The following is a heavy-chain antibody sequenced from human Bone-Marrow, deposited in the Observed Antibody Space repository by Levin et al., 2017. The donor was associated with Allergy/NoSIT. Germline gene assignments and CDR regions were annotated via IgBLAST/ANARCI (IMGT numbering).Heavy chain of an antibody. CDR2: IFYKGIP. CDR1: GASINSYY. CDR3: ARDRDFYYDSESRNNGLDV. V-gene: IGHV4-59*13. Sequence: SETLSLTCIVSGASINSYYWNWIRQSPGKGLEWIGHIFYKGIPNYNPSLRTRVTISTDTSRNQIFLRLTSVTAADTATYYCARDRDFYYDSESRNNGLDVWGQGTAVSVSS. D-gene: IGHD3-10*01. J-gene: IGHJ6*02.